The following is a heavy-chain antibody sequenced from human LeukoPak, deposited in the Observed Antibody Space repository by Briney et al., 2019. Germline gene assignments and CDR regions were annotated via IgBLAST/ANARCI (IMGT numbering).Heavy chain of an antibody. J-gene: IGHJ4*02. D-gene: IGHD6-19*01. Sequence: GGSLRLSCAASGFTFSSYGMHWVRQAPGNGREWVAVISYDGNNKYYVDSVKGRFTISRDNSKNTLYLQMNSLRPEDTAVYYCAKDWSSSGWYYFDYWGQGTLVTVSS. CDR3: AKDWSSSGWYYFDY. CDR2: ISYDGNNK. V-gene: IGHV3-30*18. CDR1: GFTFSSYG.